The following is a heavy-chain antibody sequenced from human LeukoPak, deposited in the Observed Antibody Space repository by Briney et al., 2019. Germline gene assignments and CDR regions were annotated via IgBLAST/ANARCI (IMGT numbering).Heavy chain of an antibody. CDR3: VRDAQRGFDYSNSLQY. CDR1: GFIFNHYA. Sequence: PGGSLRLSCEASGFIFNHYALHWVRQAPHKGLEWVAVIWSDGTSRYYADSVKGRFSIFRHDSQKRVFLQMNSLRAEDTAVYYCVRDAQRGFDYSNSLQYWGQGALVTVSS. D-gene: IGHD4-11*01. CDR2: IWSDGTSR. J-gene: IGHJ4*02. V-gene: IGHV3-33*01.